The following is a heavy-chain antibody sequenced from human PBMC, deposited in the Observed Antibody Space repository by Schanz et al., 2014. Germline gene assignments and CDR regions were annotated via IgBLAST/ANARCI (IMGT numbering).Heavy chain of an antibody. J-gene: IGHJ6*02. CDR2: INPSGGST. CDR3: ARDGVDAAAGGNY. D-gene: IGHD6-13*01. CDR1: GYTFTSYG. Sequence: QVQLVQSGAEVKKPGASVKVSCKASGYTFTSYGISWVRQAPGQGLEWMGMINPSGGSTTYAQKFQGRVTMTRDTSTSTVYMELSSLRSEDTAVYYCARDGVDAAAGGNYWGQGTTVTVSS. V-gene: IGHV1-46*03.